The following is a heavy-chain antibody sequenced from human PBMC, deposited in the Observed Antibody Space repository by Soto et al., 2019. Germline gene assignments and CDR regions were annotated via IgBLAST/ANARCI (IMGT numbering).Heavy chain of an antibody. J-gene: IGHJ6*03. CDR3: AKSAKSGTTSMDV. CDR1: GFTFSSYG. D-gene: IGHD1-7*01. CDR2: ISYDGSNK. V-gene: IGHV3-30*18. Sequence: ESGGGVVQPGRSLRLSCAASGFTFSSYGMHWVRQAPGKGLEWVAVISYDGSNKYYADSVKGRFTISRDNSKNTLYLQMNSLRAEDTAVYYCAKSAKSGTTSMDVWGKGTTVTVSS.